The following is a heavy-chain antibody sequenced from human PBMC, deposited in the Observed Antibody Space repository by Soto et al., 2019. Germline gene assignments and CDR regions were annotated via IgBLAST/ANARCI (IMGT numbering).Heavy chain of an antibody. V-gene: IGHV3-23*01. CDR2: MSGSSSTT. CDR1: GLTFSNYA. CDR3: AKNQERELPRVIDF. D-gene: IGHD1-7*01. Sequence: PVGSLRLSCATSGLTFSNYAMSWVRQASGGGLEWVSSMSGSSSTTYYADSVRGRFTISRDRSKNTLYLQMSSLRAEDTALYYCAKNQERELPRVIDFWGQGTLVTVSS. J-gene: IGHJ4*02.